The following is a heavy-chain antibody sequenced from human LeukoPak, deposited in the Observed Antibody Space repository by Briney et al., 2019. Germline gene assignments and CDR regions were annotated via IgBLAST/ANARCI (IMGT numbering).Heavy chain of an antibody. CDR2: IWYDGSNK. CDR3: AKDPNYCDSSGFMDV. D-gene: IGHD3-22*01. Sequence: GRSLRLSCAASGFTFSSYGMHWVRQAPGKGLEWVAVIWYDGSNKYYADSVKGRFTISRDNSKNTLYLQMDSLRAEDTAVYYCAKDPNYCDSSGFMDVWGKGTTVTVSS. CDR1: GFTFSSYG. V-gene: IGHV3-33*06. J-gene: IGHJ6*03.